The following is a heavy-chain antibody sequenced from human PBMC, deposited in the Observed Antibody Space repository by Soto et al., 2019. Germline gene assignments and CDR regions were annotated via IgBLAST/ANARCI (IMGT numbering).Heavy chain of an antibody. D-gene: IGHD5-12*01. Sequence: VKVSCKASGGTFSSYGISWVRQAPGQGLEWMGRIISIFDTANYALKFQGRVTITANESTSTAYMELSSLRSEDTAVYYCARVAGDGYTSSPVNWYFDLWGRGTLVTVSS. V-gene: IGHV1-69*15. J-gene: IGHJ2*01. CDR2: IISIFDTA. CDR3: ARVAGDGYTSSPVNWYFDL. CDR1: GGTFSSYG.